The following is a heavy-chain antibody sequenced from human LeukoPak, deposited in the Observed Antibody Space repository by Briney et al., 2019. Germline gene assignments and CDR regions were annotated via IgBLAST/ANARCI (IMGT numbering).Heavy chain of an antibody. CDR3: ARAPDSSGYYYYFDY. D-gene: IGHD3-22*01. CDR2: ISYGGNNQ. J-gene: IGHJ4*02. Sequence: GGSLRLSCGASGFTFSRYAMDWVRQAPGQGLEWVAIISYGGNNQYYAESVKGRFTISRDNTKNTVYLQMNSLRPEDTAVYYCARAPDSSGYYYYFDYWGQGALVTVSS. CDR1: GFTFSRYA. V-gene: IGHV3-30-3*01.